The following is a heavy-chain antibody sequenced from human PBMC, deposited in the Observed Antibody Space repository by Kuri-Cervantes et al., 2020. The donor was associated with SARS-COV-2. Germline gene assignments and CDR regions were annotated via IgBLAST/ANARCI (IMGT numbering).Heavy chain of an antibody. CDR1: GLTFSDAW. V-gene: IGHV3-15*01. CDR3: TTDDTTMADYYYYSMDV. J-gene: IGHJ6*03. D-gene: IGHD5-18*01. Sequence: GESLKISCVVSGLTFSDAWMSWVRQTPGKGLEWIGRFKSKTAGGTIVYAAPVQGRFTISRDDSRNTLYLQMNSLKTEDTGVYFCTTDDTTMADYYYYSMDVWGKGTTVTVSS. CDR2: FKSKTAGGTI.